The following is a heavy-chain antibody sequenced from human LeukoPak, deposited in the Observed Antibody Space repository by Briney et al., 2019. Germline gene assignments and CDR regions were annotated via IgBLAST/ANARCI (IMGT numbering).Heavy chain of an antibody. CDR3: ERDRIISGDYGDAFDI. Sequence: PGGSLRLSCAASGFTFSRDSMNWVRQAPGRGLEWVSSISSSSSYIYYAYSLKGRFTISRDNAKNSLNLQMNSLRAEDTAVYFCERDRIISGDYGDAFDIWGQGTMVTVSS. CDR2: ISSSSSYI. J-gene: IGHJ3*02. CDR1: GFTFSRDS. D-gene: IGHD4-17*01. V-gene: IGHV3-21*01.